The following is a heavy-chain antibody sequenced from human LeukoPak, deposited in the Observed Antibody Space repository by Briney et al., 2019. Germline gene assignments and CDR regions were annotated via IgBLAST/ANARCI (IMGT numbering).Heavy chain of an antibody. D-gene: IGHD3-10*01. CDR3: ARSTYYYGSGSPYYFDH. CDR1: GYTFTGYY. CDR2: INPNSGGT. Sequence: ASVKVSCKASGYTFTGYYMHWVRQAPGQGLEWMGWINPNSGGTNYAQKFQGRVTMTRDTSISTAYMELSRLRSDDTAVYYCARSTYYYGSGSPYYFDHWGQGTLVTVSS. J-gene: IGHJ4*02. V-gene: IGHV1-2*02.